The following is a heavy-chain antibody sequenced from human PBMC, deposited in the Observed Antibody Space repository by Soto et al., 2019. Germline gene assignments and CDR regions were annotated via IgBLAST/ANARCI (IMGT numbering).Heavy chain of an antibody. D-gene: IGHD3-10*01. CDR1: GFSLSTSGVG. CDR2: IYWDDDK. V-gene: IGHV2-5*02. J-gene: IGHJ4*02. CDR3: AHHPYYGLGTYSFDY. Sequence: QITLKESGPTLVKPTQTLTLTCTFSGFSLSTSGVGVGWIRQPPGKALEWLAVIYWDDDKRSSSSLKSRLTIIQDTSKNRVVLTMTNMDPVDTATYYCAHHPYYGLGTYSFDYWGQGILVTVSS.